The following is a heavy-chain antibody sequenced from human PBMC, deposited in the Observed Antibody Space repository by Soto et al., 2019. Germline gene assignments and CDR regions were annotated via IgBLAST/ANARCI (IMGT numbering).Heavy chain of an antibody. Sequence: QVQLVESGGGVVQPGGSLRLSCAASGFTFSNFVMHWVRQAPGKGLEWVAATSYDGKNKDHADSMKGRFTISRDNSKNTLYLQMNSLRHEDTAVYFCARERAIAATGNFYYWGQGTLVTVSS. CDR2: TSYDGKNK. CDR3: ARERAIAATGNFYY. V-gene: IGHV3-30*04. J-gene: IGHJ4*02. D-gene: IGHD6-13*01. CDR1: GFTFSNFV.